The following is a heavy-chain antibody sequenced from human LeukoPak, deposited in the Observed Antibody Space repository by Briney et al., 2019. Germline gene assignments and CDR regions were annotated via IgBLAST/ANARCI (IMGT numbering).Heavy chain of an antibody. D-gene: IGHD3-3*01. CDR3: ARGATFNYDFWSGYYIPNWFDP. V-gene: IGHV1-8*03. CDR1: GGTFSSYA. Sequence: ASVKVSCKASGGTFSSYAISWVRQAPGQGLEWMGWMNPNSGNTGYAQKFQGRVTITRNTSISTAYMELSSLRSEDTAVYYCARGATFNYDFWSGYYIPNWFDPWGQGTLVTVSS. J-gene: IGHJ5*02. CDR2: MNPNSGNT.